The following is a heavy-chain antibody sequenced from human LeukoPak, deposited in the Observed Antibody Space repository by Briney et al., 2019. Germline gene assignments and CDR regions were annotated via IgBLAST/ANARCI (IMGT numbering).Heavy chain of an antibody. Sequence: SETLSLTCTVSGGSISSSSYYWGWIRQPPGKGLEWIGSIYYSGSTYYNPSLKSRVTMSVDTSKSQFSLRLNSVTAADTAVYYCASALGYYVSGSYSYYFDYWGQGALVTVSS. CDR1: GGSISSSSYY. CDR2: IYYSGST. D-gene: IGHD3-10*01. V-gene: IGHV4-39*07. J-gene: IGHJ4*02. CDR3: ASALGYYVSGSYSYYFDY.